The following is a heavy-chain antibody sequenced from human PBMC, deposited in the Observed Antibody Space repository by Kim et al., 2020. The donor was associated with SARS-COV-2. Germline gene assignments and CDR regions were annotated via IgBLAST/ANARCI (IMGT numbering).Heavy chain of an antibody. CDR2: GSTI. CDR3: ARDRWFDP. V-gene: IGHV3-11*04. J-gene: IGHJ5*02. Sequence: GSTIYHADSVKGRFNTSRDKAKNSLYLQMNSLRAEDTAVYYCARDRWFDPWGQGTLVTVSS.